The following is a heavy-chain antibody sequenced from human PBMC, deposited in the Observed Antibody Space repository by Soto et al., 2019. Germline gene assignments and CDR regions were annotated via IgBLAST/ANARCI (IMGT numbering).Heavy chain of an antibody. V-gene: IGHV3-33*01. CDR3: ARDLLGYCSSTSCYNWFDP. J-gene: IGHJ5*02. Sequence: PGGSLRLSCAASGFTFSSYGMHWVRQAPGKGLEWVAVIWYDGSNKYYADSVKGRFTISRDNSKNTLYLQMNSLRAEDTAVYYCARDLLGYCSSTSCYNWFDPWGQETRVTVSS. CDR1: GFTFSSYG. D-gene: IGHD2-2*01. CDR2: IWYDGSNK.